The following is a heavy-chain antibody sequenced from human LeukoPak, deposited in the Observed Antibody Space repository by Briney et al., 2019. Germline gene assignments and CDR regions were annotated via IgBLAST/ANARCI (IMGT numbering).Heavy chain of an antibody. CDR3: AKWVAAAGTSWFDP. D-gene: IGHD6-13*01. V-gene: IGHV3-23*01. Sequence: GGSLRLSCAASGFTFSNAWMNWVRQAPGKGLEWVSAISGSGGSTYYADSVKGRFTISRDNSKNTLYLQMNSLRAEDTAVYYCAKWVAAAGTSWFDPWGQGTLVTVSS. CDR2: ISGSGGST. J-gene: IGHJ5*02. CDR1: GFTFSNAW.